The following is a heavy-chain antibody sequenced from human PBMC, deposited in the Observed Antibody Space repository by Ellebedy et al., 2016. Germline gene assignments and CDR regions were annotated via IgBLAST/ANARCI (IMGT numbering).Heavy chain of an antibody. Sequence: ASVKVSCKASGGSNYAISWVRQAPGQGLEWMGGIIPMFGTTNYAQKFQGSVTITADESTRTAYMELSSLRSEDLAVYYCASGGRGYFDLWGRGTLVTVSS. J-gene: IGHJ2*01. CDR1: GGSNYA. CDR2: IIPMFGTT. CDR3: ASGGRGYFDL. D-gene: IGHD2-15*01. V-gene: IGHV1-69*13.